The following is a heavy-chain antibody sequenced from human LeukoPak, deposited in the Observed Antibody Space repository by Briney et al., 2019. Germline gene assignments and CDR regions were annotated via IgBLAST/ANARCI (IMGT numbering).Heavy chain of an antibody. Sequence: MPSETLSLTCAVYGGSFSGYYWSWIRQPPGKGLEWIGSIYYSGSTYYNPSLKSRVTISVDTSKNQFSLKLSSVTAADTAVYYCARLGRSGSCDHWGQGTLVTVSS. V-gene: IGHV4-34*01. J-gene: IGHJ5*02. D-gene: IGHD1-26*01. CDR2: IYYSGST. CDR3: ARLGRSGSCDH. CDR1: GGSFSGYY.